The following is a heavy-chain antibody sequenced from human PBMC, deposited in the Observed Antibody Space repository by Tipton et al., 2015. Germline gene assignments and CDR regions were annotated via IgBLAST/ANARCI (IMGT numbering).Heavy chain of an antibody. CDR1: GDSISSSNW. D-gene: IGHD3-22*01. CDR3: AREVWYNDSTGYDY. J-gene: IGHJ4*02. V-gene: IGHV4-4*02. Sequence: TLSLTCSVSGDSISSSNWWSWVRQPPGKGLEWIGEIHHGGSTNYNPSLKSRATMSVDTSKNQFSLHLSSVTAADTAVYYCAREVWYNDSTGYDYWGQGTLVTVSS. CDR2: IHHGGST.